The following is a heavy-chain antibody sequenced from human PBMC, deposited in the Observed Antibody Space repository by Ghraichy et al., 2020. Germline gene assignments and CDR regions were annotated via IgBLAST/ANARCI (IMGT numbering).Heavy chain of an antibody. V-gene: IGHV3-23*01. D-gene: IGHD5-18*01. CDR3: AKTWIQLWSNMDV. Sequence: GESLNISCAVSGFTFSSYAMSWVRQAPGKGLEWVSAISGSGGSTYYADSVKGRFTISRDNSKNTLYLQMNSLRAEDTAVYYCAKTWIQLWSNMDVWGQGTTVTVSS. CDR1: GFTFSSYA. CDR2: ISGSGGST. J-gene: IGHJ6*02.